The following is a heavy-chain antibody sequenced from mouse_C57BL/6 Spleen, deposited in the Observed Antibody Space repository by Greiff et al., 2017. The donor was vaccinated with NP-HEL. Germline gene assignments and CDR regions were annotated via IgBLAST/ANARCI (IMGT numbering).Heavy chain of an antibody. D-gene: IGHD1-1*01. Sequence: EVQLQQSGAELVRPGASVKLSCTASGFNIKDDYMHWVKQRPEQGLEWIGWIDPENGDTEYASKFQGKATITADTSSNTAYLQLSSLTSEDTAVYYCTTGYYGSPYYCDYWGQGTTLTVSS. CDR2: IDPENGDT. CDR3: TTGYYGSPYYCDY. V-gene: IGHV14-4*01. J-gene: IGHJ2*01. CDR1: GFNIKDDY.